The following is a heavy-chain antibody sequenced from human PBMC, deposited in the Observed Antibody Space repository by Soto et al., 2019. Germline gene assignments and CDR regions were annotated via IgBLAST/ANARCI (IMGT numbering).Heavy chain of an antibody. CDR3: ARGSPRYSGYDFSYYYYYMDV. V-gene: IGHV1-8*01. Sequence: ASVKVSSKVSGYTFTNYDINRVRQATGKRSEGMAWINPNSGNTGYAQKFLGRVTMTRNTSISTAYMELSSLTSEDTAVYYCARGSPRYSGYDFSYYYYYMDVWGKGTTVTVSS. CDR1: GYTFTNYD. D-gene: IGHD5-12*01. J-gene: IGHJ6*03. CDR2: INPNSGNT.